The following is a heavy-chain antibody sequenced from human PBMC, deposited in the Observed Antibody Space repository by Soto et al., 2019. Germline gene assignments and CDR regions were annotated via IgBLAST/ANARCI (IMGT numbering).Heavy chain of an antibody. V-gene: IGHV6-1*01. CDR1: GDSFSSNSAA. CDR2: TYYRSEWYN. J-gene: IGHJ4*02. Sequence: SETLSLTCAISGDSFSSNSAAWNWFRQSPSRGLEWLGRTYYRSEWYNDYAVFLKSRITINPDTSKNQFSLQLNSMTPEDTAVYYCARYCSSTSCWYFNDWGKGTLVTVS. D-gene: IGHD2-2*01. CDR3: ARYCSSTSCWYFND.